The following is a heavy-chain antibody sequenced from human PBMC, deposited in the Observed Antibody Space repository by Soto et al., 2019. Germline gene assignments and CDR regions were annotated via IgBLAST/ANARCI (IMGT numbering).Heavy chain of an antibody. J-gene: IGHJ3*01. CDR1: GFPFDRYA. V-gene: IGHV3-33*03. CDR3: AKGRIAVAAGAFDS. D-gene: IGHD6-19*01. CDR2: IWYDGSYT. Sequence: QVHLAESGGGVVQPGTSLRLSCAASGFPFDRYAIHWVRQAPGKGLEWVAAIWYDGSYTYYGESVKGRFLISRDNSTNTVFLEMNRLRAEDAAVYFCAKGRIAVAAGAFDSWGPGTRVIVSS.